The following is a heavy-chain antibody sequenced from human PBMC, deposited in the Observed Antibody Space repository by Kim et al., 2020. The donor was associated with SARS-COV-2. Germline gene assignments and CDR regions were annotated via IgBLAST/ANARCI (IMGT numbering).Heavy chain of an antibody. Sequence: YSPSFRGQVTISPDKSIDTAYLQFSSLKASDTATYFCARRLGGKGYFDSWGQGTLVIVSS. D-gene: IGHD3-9*01. CDR3: ARRLGGKGYFDS. V-gene: IGHV5-51*01. J-gene: IGHJ4*02.